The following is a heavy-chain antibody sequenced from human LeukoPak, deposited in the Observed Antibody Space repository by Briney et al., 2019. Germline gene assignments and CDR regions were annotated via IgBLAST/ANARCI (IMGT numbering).Heavy chain of an antibody. CDR3: ATIERRIAAAGPIDY. V-gene: IGHV4-39*01. CDR1: GGSISSSSYY. CDR2: IYYSGST. J-gene: IGHJ4*02. D-gene: IGHD6-13*01. Sequence: PSETLSLTCTVSGGSISSSSYYWGWIRQPPGKGLEWIGSIYYSGSTYYNPSLKSRVTISVDTSKNQFSLKLSSVTAADTAVYYCATIERRIAAAGPIDYWGQGTLVTVSS.